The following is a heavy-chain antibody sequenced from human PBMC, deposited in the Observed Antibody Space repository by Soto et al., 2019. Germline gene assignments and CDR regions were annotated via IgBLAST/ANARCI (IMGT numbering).Heavy chain of an antibody. CDR3: ASYKGNKSYYY. D-gene: IGHD1-26*01. CDR2: ISAYNGNT. V-gene: IGHV1-18*01. CDR1: GYTFTSYG. Sequence: QVQLVQSGAEVKKPGASVKVSCKASGYTFTSYGISWVRQAPGQGLEWMGWISAYNGNTNYAQKLQGRAIMTQDTPTSTASMELTSLRSDDSAGSCRASYKGNKSYYYWGQGTLVTVSS. J-gene: IGHJ4*02.